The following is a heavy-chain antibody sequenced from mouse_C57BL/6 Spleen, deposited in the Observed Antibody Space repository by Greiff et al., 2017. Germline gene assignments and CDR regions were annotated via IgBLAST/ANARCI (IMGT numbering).Heavy chain of an antibody. CDR1: GFTFSSYG. Sequence: EVKLVESGGDLVKPGGSLKLSCAASGFTFSSYGMSWVRQTPDKRLEWVATISSGGSYTYYPDSVKGRFTISRDNAKNTLYLQMSSLKSEDTAMYYCARRHVRDAMDYWGQGTSVTVSS. J-gene: IGHJ4*01. V-gene: IGHV5-6*02. CDR3: ARRHVRDAMDY. CDR2: ISSGGSYT.